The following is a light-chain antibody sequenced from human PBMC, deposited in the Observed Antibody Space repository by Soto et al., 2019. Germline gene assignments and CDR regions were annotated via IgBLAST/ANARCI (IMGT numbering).Light chain of an antibody. V-gene: IGKV3-15*01. CDR2: GAS. J-gene: IGKJ4*01. Sequence: EIVMTQSPATLSVSPGERATLSCRASQSVSNNLAWYQQKPGQAPRLLLYGASTRAAGLPARFSGSGSGTEFTLTISSLQSEDVELFYCQQYNAWPLTFGGGTKVEIK. CDR1: QSVSNN. CDR3: QQYNAWPLT.